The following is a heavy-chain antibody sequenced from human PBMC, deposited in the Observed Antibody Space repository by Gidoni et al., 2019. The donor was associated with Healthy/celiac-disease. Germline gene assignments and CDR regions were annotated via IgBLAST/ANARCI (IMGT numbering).Heavy chain of an antibody. D-gene: IGHD2-15*01. J-gene: IGHJ4*02. V-gene: IGHV4-34*01. CDR2: INHSGST. CDR3: ASLDCSGGSCYFPGYY. Sequence: QVQLQQWGAGLLKPSETLSLTCAVYGGSFSGYYWSWIRQPPGKGLEWIGEINHSGSTNYNPSLKSRVTISVDTSKNQFSLKLSSVTAADTSVYYCASLDCSGGSCYFPGYYWGQGTLVTVSS. CDR1: GGSFSGYY.